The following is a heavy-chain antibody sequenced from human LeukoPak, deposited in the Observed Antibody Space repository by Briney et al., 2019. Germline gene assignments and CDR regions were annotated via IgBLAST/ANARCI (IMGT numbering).Heavy chain of an antibody. CDR1: GYTFTSYD. D-gene: IGHD3-9*01. CDR2: MNPNSGNT. J-gene: IGHJ6*02. V-gene: IGHV1-8*01. Sequence: GASVKVSCKASGYTFTSYDINWVRQATGQGLEWMGWMNPNSGNTGYAQKFQGRVTMTRNTSISTAYMELSSLRSEDTAVYYCARDFPYYDILTGYRNYYYGMDVWSQGTTVTVSS. CDR3: ARDFPYYDILTGYRNYYYGMDV.